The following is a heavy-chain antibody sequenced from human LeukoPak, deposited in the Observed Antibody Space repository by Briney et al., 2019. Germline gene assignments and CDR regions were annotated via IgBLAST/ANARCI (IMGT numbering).Heavy chain of an antibody. V-gene: IGHV3-23*01. CDR3: AKDYYGSGG. CDR2: ISGSGGST. D-gene: IGHD3-10*01. CDR1: ASTFTNYA. Sequence: GPSLTLFCAASASTFTNYAMRSVRQHPGEGLECLSAISGSGGSTYCADSAKGGFTISRDNPRNTLYLQMNSLRGEDTAVYCCAKDYYGSGGWGQGALVTVSS. J-gene: IGHJ4*02.